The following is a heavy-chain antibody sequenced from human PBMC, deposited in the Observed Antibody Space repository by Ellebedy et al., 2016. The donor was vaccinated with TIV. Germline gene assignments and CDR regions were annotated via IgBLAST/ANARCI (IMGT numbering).Heavy chain of an antibody. V-gene: IGHV4-34*01. CDR2: IQHSGTT. D-gene: IGHD4-23*01. J-gene: IGHJ4*02. CDR3: ARGPYGGKGYDY. Sequence: SETLSLTXAVFGESFTGYYWTWIRQPPGKGLEWIGEIQHSGTTNSNPSLKSRLIMSADMSTRQFSLRLTSVTAADTAVYYCARGPYGGKGYDYWGQGALVTVSS. CDR1: GESFTGYY.